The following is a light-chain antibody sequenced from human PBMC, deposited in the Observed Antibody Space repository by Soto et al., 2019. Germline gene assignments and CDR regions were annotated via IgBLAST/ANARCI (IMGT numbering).Light chain of an antibody. V-gene: IGLV2-14*01. CDR3: SSYTSSSTLKV. J-gene: IGLJ2*01. Sequence: QFALTQPASVSGSPGQSITISCTGNSSDVGGYNYVSWYQQHPGKAPKLMIYDVSNRPSGVSNRFSGSKSGNTASLTISGLQAEDEADYYCSSYTSSSTLKVFGGGTKLTVL. CDR2: DVS. CDR1: SSDVGGYNY.